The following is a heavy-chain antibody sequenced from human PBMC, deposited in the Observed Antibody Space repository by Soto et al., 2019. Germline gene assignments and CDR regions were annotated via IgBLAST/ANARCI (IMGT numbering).Heavy chain of an antibody. J-gene: IGHJ2*01. CDR1: GFTFSSYG. CDR2: ISYDGSNK. Sequence: QVQLVESGGGVVQPGRSLRLSCAASGFTFSSYGMHWVRQAPGKGLEWVAVISYDGSNKYYADSVKGRFTISRDNSKNTLYLQMNRLRAEDTAVYYCAKDPFGDSSGYYQRNWYFYLWGRGTLVTVSS. V-gene: IGHV3-30*18. D-gene: IGHD3-22*01. CDR3: AKDPFGDSSGYYQRNWYFYL.